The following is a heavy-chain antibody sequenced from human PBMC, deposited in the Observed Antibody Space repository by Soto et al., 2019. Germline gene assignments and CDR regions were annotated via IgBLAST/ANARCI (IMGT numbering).Heavy chain of an antibody. J-gene: IGHJ4*02. CDR1: GFNFNTYL. D-gene: IGHD3-9*01. V-gene: IGHV3-7*03. Sequence: PGGSLRLSCAASGFNFNTYLLYWVRQAPGKGLEWVANIDTDGSRKYYVDSVKGRFTISRDNAKNSLYLQMNSLRAEDMAVYYCARDLYYDMLTVDYWGQGTLVTVSS. CDR2: IDTDGSRK. CDR3: ARDLYYDMLTVDY.